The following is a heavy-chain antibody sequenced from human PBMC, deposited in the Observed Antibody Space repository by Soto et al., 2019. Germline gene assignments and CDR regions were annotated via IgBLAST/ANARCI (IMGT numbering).Heavy chain of an antibody. CDR3: ARPDEGSYSSNHHYYYALDV. Sequence: QVQLVQYGAEVKEPGSSVKVSCTVSGGIFRRYAISWVRQAPGQGLEWLGGIVPIFGTTNYAQKFQGRVTITADESTSTAYMDLSSLRSDDTAVYYCARPDEGSYSSNHHYYYALDVWGQGTTVTVSS. D-gene: IGHD3-16*01. V-gene: IGHV1-69*01. J-gene: IGHJ6*02. CDR1: GGIFRRYA. CDR2: IVPIFGTT.